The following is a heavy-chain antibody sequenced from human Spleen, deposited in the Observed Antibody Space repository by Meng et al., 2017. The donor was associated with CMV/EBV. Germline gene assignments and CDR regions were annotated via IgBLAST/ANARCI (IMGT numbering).Heavy chain of an antibody. J-gene: IGHJ4*02. Sequence: YTFTGYGISWVRQAPGQGLEWMGWISGYNDNTMYAQKLQGRVTMTTDTSTNTAYMELRNLTSDDTAFYYCARVPAPYYYDASGPFDYWGQGTLVTVSS. D-gene: IGHD3-22*01. CDR2: ISGYNDNT. CDR3: ARVPAPYYYDASGPFDY. CDR1: YTFTGYG. V-gene: IGHV1-18*01.